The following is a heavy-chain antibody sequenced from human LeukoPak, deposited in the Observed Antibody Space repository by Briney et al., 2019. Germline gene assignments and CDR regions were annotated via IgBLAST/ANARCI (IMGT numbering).Heavy chain of an antibody. Sequence: GGSLRLSCEASGFTFSSYWMHWVRQAPGKGLVWVSCVSFDGSITRYADPVKGRFTISRDNAKHTLYLQVNSLRAEDTAIYYCAGPGGGGIYMAFDPWGQGTLVTVSS. J-gene: IGHJ5*02. CDR1: GFTFSSYW. D-gene: IGHD2-15*01. V-gene: IGHV3-74*01. CDR3: AGPGGGGIYMAFDP. CDR2: VSFDGSIT.